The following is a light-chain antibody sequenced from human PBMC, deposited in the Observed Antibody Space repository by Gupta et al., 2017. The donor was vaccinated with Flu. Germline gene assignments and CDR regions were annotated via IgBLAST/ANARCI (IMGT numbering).Light chain of an antibody. J-gene: IGKJ1*01. Sequence: GERATLSCRASQSVNIKLAWYQARPGRAPSLLIYEAFTRAPGVPARFSGSGSGTEFTLTIRSLQSEDCAVYYCLQYDHWLPSFGQGTKVEIK. CDR2: EAF. V-gene: IGKV3-15*01. CDR3: LQYDHWLPS. CDR1: QSVNIK.